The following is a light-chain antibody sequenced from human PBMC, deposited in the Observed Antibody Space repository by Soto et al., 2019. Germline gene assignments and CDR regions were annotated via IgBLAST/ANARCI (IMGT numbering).Light chain of an antibody. Sequence: DIQITQSPSTLSGSVGDSVTITCRASQTISSWLAWYQQKPGKAPKLLIYKASTLKSRVPSRFRGSGSGTDFNVTISSLQPDDFATYDCQHYSSYSQAFGQGTKVELK. V-gene: IGKV1-5*03. J-gene: IGKJ1*01. CDR2: KAS. CDR3: QHYSSYSQA. CDR1: QTISSW.